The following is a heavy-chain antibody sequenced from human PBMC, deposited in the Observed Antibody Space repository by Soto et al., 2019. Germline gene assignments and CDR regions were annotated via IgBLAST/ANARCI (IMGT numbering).Heavy chain of an antibody. D-gene: IGHD3-10*01. CDR3: ARGPRGAGLLWFGELPYYYGMDV. CDR1: GFTFSSYG. V-gene: IGHV3-33*01. J-gene: IGHJ6*02. CDR2: IWYDGSNK. Sequence: PVGSLRLSCAASGFTFSSYGMHWVRQAPGKGLEWVAVIWYDGSNKYYADSVKGRFTISRDNSKNTLYLQMNSLRAEDTAVYYCARGPRGAGLLWFGELPYYYGMDVWGQGTTVTAP.